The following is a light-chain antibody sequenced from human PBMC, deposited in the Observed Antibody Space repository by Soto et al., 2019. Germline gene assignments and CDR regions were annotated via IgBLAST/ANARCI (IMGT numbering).Light chain of an antibody. Sequence: EIVLTQSPGTLSLSPGEETTLSCRASQSINSNYLAWYQQKPGQAPRLLIYGASSRATGIPGRFSGSGSGTDYTFTISRLEPEDFAVYYCQQYGYPPRTFGQGTKVEI. J-gene: IGKJ1*01. CDR3: QQYGYPPRT. CDR1: QSINSNY. V-gene: IGKV3-20*01. CDR2: GAS.